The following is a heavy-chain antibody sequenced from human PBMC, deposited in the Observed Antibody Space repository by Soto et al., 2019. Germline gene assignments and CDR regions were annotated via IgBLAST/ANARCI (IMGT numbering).Heavy chain of an antibody. CDR3: SKGDSSWVSWFDP. D-gene: IGHD6-19*01. J-gene: IGHJ5*02. Sequence: QAQLVQSGAEVKKPGASVKVSCQASGYTFTAQYLHWVRKAPGEGLEWMGWINPTTGATRYAQKFQGRVTMTRHTSMSTAYLEVSSLRPADPAVYYCSKGDSSWVSWFDPWGQGTLVTVSS. CDR1: GYTFTAQY. V-gene: IGHV1-2*02. CDR2: INPTTGAT.